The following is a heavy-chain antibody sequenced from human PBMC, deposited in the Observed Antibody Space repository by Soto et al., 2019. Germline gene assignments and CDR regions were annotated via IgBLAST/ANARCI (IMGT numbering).Heavy chain of an antibody. CDR2: INHSGST. V-gene: IGHV4-34*01. D-gene: IGHD1-26*01. J-gene: IGHJ4*02. CDR1: GGSFSGYY. Sequence: SETLSLTCAVYGGSFSGYYWSWIRQPPGKGLEWIGEINHSGSTNYNPSLKSRVTISVDTSKNQFSLKLSSVTAADTAVYYCARARVGARRFDYWGQGTLVTVSS. CDR3: ARARVGARRFDY.